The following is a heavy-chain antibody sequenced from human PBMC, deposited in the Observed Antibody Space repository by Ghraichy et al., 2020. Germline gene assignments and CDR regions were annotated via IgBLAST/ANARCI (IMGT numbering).Heavy chain of an antibody. Sequence: SETLSLTCTVSGGSISSYYWSWIRQPPGKGLEWIGYIYYSGSTNYNPSLKSRVTISVDTSKNQFSLKLSSVTAADTAVYYCARGDYYGSGSYFFRNWGQGTLVTVSS. CDR2: IYYSGST. CDR1: GGSISSYY. CDR3: ARGDYYGSGSYFFRN. V-gene: IGHV4-59*08. D-gene: IGHD3-10*01. J-gene: IGHJ4*02.